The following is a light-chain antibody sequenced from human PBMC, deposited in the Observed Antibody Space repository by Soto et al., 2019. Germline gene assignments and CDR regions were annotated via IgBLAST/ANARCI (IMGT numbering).Light chain of an antibody. CDR3: QQYKNWPGT. CDR1: QSVSSY. Sequence: ETAFTHSPATLCFCPGERATLSRRASQSVSSYLAWYQQKPGQAPRLLIYGASNRATGIPDRFSGSGSGTDFTLTISRLEPEDFGVYYCQQYKNWPGTFGQGTKVDIK. V-gene: IGKV3-11*01. CDR2: GAS. J-gene: IGKJ1*01.